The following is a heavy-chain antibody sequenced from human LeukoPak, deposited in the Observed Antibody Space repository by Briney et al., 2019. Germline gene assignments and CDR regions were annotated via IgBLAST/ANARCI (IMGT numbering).Heavy chain of an antibody. CDR3: AREHIVLMVYASSWFDP. CDR2: IYYSGST. D-gene: IGHD2-8*01. V-gene: IGHV4-39*02. Sequence: SETLSLTCTVSGGSISSSSYYWGWIRQPPGKGLEWIGSIYYSGSTYYNPSLKSRVTISVDTSKNQFSLKLSSVTAADTAVYYCAREHIVLMVYASSWFDPWGQGTLVTVSS. CDR1: GGSISSSSYY. J-gene: IGHJ5*02.